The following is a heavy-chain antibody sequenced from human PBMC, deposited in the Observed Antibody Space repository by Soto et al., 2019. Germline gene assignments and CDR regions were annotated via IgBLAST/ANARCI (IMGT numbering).Heavy chain of an antibody. Sequence: EVQLVESGGGLVQPGGSLRLSCVASGFTFRTYDMHWVRQPTGKGLEWISTIDTAGHTYYLGSVKGRFTVSRENAENSLYLKMNSLGAGDTAVYYCARERYYGLGSYSYFYGMDVWGQGTPVTVSS. V-gene: IGHV3-13*01. CDR1: GFTFRTYD. J-gene: IGHJ6*02. CDR2: IDTAGHT. CDR3: ARERYYGLGSYSYFYGMDV. D-gene: IGHD3-10*01.